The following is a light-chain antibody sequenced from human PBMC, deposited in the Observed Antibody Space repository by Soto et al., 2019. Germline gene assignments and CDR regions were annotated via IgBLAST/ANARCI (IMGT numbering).Light chain of an antibody. Sequence: ENVLTQSPGTLSLSPGERATLSCRASQSVSSSYLAWYQQKPGQAPRHLIYDASSRATGIPDRFSGRGSRTDFTLTISRLEPEDFAVYFFQQYGSSPRTFGQGTKVEIK. CDR2: DAS. CDR3: QQYGSSPRT. J-gene: IGKJ1*01. V-gene: IGKV3-20*01. CDR1: QSVSSSY.